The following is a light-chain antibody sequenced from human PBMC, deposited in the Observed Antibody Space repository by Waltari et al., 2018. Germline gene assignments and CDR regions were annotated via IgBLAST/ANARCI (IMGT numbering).Light chain of an antibody. Sequence: EIVVTQSPATLSVSPGERATLYCRASQSIGDNLAWYQQKPGQPPRLLIYSASRRLPGVPDRFSGSGSGTDFTLTISSLQSEDFAVYYCQQCNDWPPYTFGRGTKLEIK. CDR2: SAS. CDR3: QQCNDWPPYT. J-gene: IGKJ2*01. V-gene: IGKV3-15*01. CDR1: QSIGDN.